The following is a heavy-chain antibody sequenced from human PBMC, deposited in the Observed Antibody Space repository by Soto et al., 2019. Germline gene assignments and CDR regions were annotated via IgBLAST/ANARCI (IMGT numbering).Heavy chain of an antibody. Sequence: QVQLVESGGGVVQPGRSLRPSCAASGFTFSSYGMHWVRQAPGKGLEWVAVISYDGSNKYYADSVKGRFTISRDNSKNTLYLQMNSLRAEDTAVYYCAVVRGVIPKHRFDYWGQGTLVTVSS. CDR3: AVVRGVIPKHRFDY. J-gene: IGHJ4*02. V-gene: IGHV3-30*03. D-gene: IGHD3-10*01. CDR1: GFTFSSYG. CDR2: ISYDGSNK.